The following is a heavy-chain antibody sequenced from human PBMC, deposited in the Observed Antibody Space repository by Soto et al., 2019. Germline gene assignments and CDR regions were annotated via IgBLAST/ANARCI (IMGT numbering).Heavy chain of an antibody. CDR3: ARGACITCYYDDWFDT. J-gene: IGHJ5*02. CDR2: ISGRGDNI. Sequence: QVQLVESGGGLVKPGGSLRVSCAASGFSFSDYYLPWFRQPPGKGLDGVSYISGRGDNIHNADSVKGRFTISRDNAKNSLYLQMDSLRVEDTAVYYCARGACITCYYDDWFDTWGQGTLVTVSS. V-gene: IGHV3-11*01. CDR1: GFSFSDYY. D-gene: IGHD2-15*01.